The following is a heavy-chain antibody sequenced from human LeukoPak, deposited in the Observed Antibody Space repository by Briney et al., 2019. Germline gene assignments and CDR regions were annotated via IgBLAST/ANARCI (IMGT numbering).Heavy chain of an antibody. Sequence: PSETLSLTCTVSGGSISSYYWSWIRQPPGKGLEWIGYIYYSGSTNYNPSLKSRVTISVDTSKNQFSLKLSSVTAADTAVYYCARAVGGWDDHCDYWGQGTLVTVSS. CDR2: IYYSGST. V-gene: IGHV4-59*01. D-gene: IGHD1-1*01. CDR1: GGSISSYY. CDR3: ARAVGGWDDHCDY. J-gene: IGHJ4*02.